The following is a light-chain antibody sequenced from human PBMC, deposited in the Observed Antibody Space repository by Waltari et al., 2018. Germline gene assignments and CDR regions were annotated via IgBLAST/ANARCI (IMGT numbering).Light chain of an antibody. J-gene: IGLJ3*02. CDR1: NIGGRS. CDR3: QLWDGKTVM. V-gene: IGLV3-21*02. Sequence: SSVLTQAPSVSVAPGQTATVTWGGDNIGGRSVHWYQQRPGPSPVLVVYLDSDRPSGMPDRLSGSKSGNASRLTSSRVEAEDEADYYCQLWDGKTVMFGGGTKLTVL. CDR2: LDS.